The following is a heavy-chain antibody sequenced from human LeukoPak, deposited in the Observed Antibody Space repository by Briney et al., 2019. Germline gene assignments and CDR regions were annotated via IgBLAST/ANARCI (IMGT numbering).Heavy chain of an antibody. CDR2: IKPDGSQK. V-gene: IGHV3-7*05. Sequence: GGSLRLSCVGSGFNFRSYWMSCVRQAPGKGLEWVANIKPDGSQKYFVDSVRGRFTISRDNAKNSVYLQMTSLRAEDTALYYCVRDGMGGIKAFDMWGQGTVVTVSS. CDR1: GFNFRSYW. D-gene: IGHD3-10*01. CDR3: VRDGMGGIKAFDM. J-gene: IGHJ3*02.